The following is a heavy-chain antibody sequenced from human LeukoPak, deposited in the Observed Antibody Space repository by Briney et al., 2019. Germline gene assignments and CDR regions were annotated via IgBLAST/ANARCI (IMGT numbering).Heavy chain of an antibody. CDR3: ARGMIVPRGFDY. CDR2: ISSSSSYI. V-gene: IGHV3-21*01. D-gene: IGHD3-22*01. J-gene: IGHJ4*02. CDR1: GFTFSSYS. Sequence: PGGSLRLSCAASGFTFSSYSMNWVRQAPGKGLEWVSSISSSSSYIYYADSVKGRFTISRDNAKNSLYLQMNSLRAGDTAVYYCARGMIVPRGFDYWGQGTLVTVSS.